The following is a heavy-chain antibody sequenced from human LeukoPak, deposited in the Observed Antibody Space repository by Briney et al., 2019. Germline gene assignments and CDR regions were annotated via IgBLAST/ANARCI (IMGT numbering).Heavy chain of an antibody. J-gene: IGHJ6*02. CDR1: GGTFSSYA. V-gene: IGHV1-69*04. CDR3: ASSTTGEYYYYGMDV. Sequence: ASVKVSCKASGGTFSSYAISWVRQAPGQGLEWMGRIIPIFGIANYAQKSQGRVTITADKSTSTAYMELSSLRSEDTAVYYCASSTTGEYYYYGMDVWGQGTTVTVSS. CDR2: IIPIFGIA. D-gene: IGHD7-27*01.